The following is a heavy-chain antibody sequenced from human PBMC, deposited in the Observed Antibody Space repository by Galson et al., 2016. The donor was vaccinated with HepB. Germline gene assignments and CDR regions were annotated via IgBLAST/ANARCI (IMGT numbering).Heavy chain of an antibody. CDR1: GFIFDDYA. CDR2: ITWNSAVI. V-gene: IGHV3-9*01. CDR3: AKVSSGYLRNAYDM. J-gene: IGHJ3*02. D-gene: IGHD5-12*01. Sequence: SLRLSCAASGFIFDDYAMHWVRLPPGKGLEWVSSITWNSAVIRYADSVKGRFTISRDNAKNSLYLQMNSLRPEDTALYYCAKVSSGYLRNAYDMWGQGTMVIVSS.